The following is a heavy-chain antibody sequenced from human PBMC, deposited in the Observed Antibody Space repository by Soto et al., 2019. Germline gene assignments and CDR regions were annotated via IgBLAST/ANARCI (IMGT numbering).Heavy chain of an antibody. V-gene: IGHV3-74*01. CDR1: GFTFSNYW. Sequence: EVQLVEPGGGLVQPGGSLRLSCAASGFTFSNYWMHWVRQAPGKGLVWVSRVSGDGTSTIYADSVKGRFTISRDNAKNTLYLQMNSLRAEDTALYYCARGRGTIFNWFDPWGQGTLVTVSS. D-gene: IGHD3-3*01. CDR3: ARGRGTIFNWFDP. CDR2: VSGDGTST. J-gene: IGHJ5*02.